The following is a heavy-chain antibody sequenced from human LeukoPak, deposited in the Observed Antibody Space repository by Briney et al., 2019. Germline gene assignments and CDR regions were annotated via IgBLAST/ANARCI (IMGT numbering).Heavy chain of an antibody. J-gene: IGHJ4*02. D-gene: IGHD3-3*01. V-gene: IGHV3-15*01. Sequence: GGSLRLSCAASGFTFSNAWMSWVRQAPGKGLEWVGRIKSKTDGGTTDYAAPVKGRFTISRDDSKNTLYLQMNSLKTEDTAVYYCTTYYDFWSGYYYCRNYWGQGTLVTVSS. CDR2: IKSKTDGGTT. CDR1: GFTFSNAW. CDR3: TTYYDFWSGYYYCRNY.